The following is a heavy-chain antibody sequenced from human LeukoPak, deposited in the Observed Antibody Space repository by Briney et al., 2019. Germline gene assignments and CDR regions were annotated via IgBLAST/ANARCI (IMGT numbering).Heavy chain of an antibody. CDR1: GYSFTNYW. V-gene: IGHV5-51*01. D-gene: IGHD4/OR15-4a*01. Sequence: GASLKISCMASGYSFTNYWIAWVRQMPEKGLEWMGVIYPGDSHTRYTPSFQGQVTISVDKSISTASLQWSSLKASDTAMYYCFRGIHYGARVESYGMDVRGRGTTVTVSS. CDR2: IYPGDSHT. J-gene: IGHJ6*04. CDR3: FRGIHYGARVESYGMDV.